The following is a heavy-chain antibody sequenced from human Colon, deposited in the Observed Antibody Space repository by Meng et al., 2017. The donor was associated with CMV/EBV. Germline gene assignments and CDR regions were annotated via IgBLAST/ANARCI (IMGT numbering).Heavy chain of an antibody. CDR2: INHSGST. D-gene: IGHD2-2*02. J-gene: IGHJ3*02. CDR3: ARKIRSGLLEVTAAIYDAFDI. Sequence: SETLSLTCAVYGGSFSGYYWSWIRQPPGKGLEWIGEINHSGSTNYNPSLKSRVTISVDTSKNQFSLKLSSVTAADTAVYYCARKIRSGLLEVTAAIYDAFDIWGQGTMVTVSS. CDR1: GGSFSGYY. V-gene: IGHV4-34*01.